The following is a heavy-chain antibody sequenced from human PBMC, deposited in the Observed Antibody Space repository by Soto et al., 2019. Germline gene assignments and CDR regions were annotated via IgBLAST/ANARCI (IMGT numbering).Heavy chain of an antibody. Sequence: GGSLRLSCAASGFTFSSYSMNWVRQAPGKGLEWVSSISSSSSYIYYADSVKGRFTISRDNAKNSLYLQMNSLRAEDTAVYYCARMGGDCSSTSCYEEGFDYWGQGTLVTVSS. CDR2: ISSSSSYI. CDR1: GFTFSSYS. CDR3: ARMGGDCSSTSCYEEGFDY. V-gene: IGHV3-21*01. J-gene: IGHJ4*02. D-gene: IGHD2-2*01.